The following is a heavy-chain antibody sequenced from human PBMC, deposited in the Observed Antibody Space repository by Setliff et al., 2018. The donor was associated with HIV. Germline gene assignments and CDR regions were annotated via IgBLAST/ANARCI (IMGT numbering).Heavy chain of an antibody. D-gene: IGHD3-3*01. V-gene: IGHV4-59*01. CDR2: IYYSGST. CDR1: GGSISSYY. CDR3: ARVNYNFWSGLGWFDP. Sequence: PSETLSLTCTVSGGSISSYYWSWIRQPPGKGLEWIGYIYYSGSTNYNPSLKSRVTISVDTSKNQFSLKLSSVTAADTAVYYCARVNYNFWSGLGWFDPWGQGTLVTVSS. J-gene: IGHJ5*02.